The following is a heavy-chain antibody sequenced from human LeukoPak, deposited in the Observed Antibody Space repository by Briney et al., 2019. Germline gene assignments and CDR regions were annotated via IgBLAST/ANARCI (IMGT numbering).Heavy chain of an antibody. CDR3: AKGTLSVAGRFDY. D-gene: IGHD6-19*01. Sequence: GGSLRLSCAASGFTFSSYAMSWVRQAPGKGLEWVSVISGSGGSTHYAGSVKGRFTISRDNSENTLYLQMDSLRADDTAVYYCAKGTLSVAGRFDYWGQGTPVTVSS. CDR1: GFTFSSYA. V-gene: IGHV3-23*01. CDR2: ISGSGGST. J-gene: IGHJ4*02.